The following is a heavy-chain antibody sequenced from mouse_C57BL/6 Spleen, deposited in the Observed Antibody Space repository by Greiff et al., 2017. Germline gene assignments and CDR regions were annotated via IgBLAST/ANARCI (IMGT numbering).Heavy chain of an antibody. CDR2: ISYSGST. CDR1: GYSITSGYD. J-gene: IGHJ3*01. V-gene: IGHV3-1*01. Sequence: EVQLQQSGPGMVKPSQSLSLTCTVTGYSITSGYDWHWIRHFPGNKLEWMGYISYSGSTNYNPSLKSRISITHDTSKNHFFLKLNSVTTEDTATYYCARRWVYYGSSQAWFAYWGQGTLVTVSA. D-gene: IGHD1-1*01. CDR3: ARRWVYYGSSQAWFAY.